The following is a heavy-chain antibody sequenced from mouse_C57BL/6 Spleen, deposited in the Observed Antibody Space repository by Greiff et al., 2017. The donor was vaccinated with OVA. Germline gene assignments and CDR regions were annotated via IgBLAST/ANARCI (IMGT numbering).Heavy chain of an antibody. J-gene: IGHJ1*03. V-gene: IGHV5-17*01. CDR1: GFTFSDYG. CDR3: ARRNYGSSGYFDV. CDR2: ISSGSSTI. Sequence: EVHLVESGGGLVKPGGSLKLSCAASGFTFSDYGMHWVRQAPEKGLEWVAYISSGSSTIYYADTVKGRFTISRDNAKNTLFLQMTSLRSEDTAMYYCARRNYGSSGYFDVWGTGTTVTVSS. D-gene: IGHD1-1*01.